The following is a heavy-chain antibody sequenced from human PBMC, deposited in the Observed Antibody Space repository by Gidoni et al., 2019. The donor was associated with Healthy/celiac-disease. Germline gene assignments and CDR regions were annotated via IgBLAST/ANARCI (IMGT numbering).Heavy chain of an antibody. CDR2: MSSSSSTI. Sequence: EVQLVESGGGLVQPGGSLELSCAASGFTFSSYSMNWVRQAPGKGLEWVSYMSSSSSTIYYADSVKGRFTISRDNAKNSLYLQMNSLRDEDTAVYYCARVLNYYDSSGYDWGQGTLVTVSS. V-gene: IGHV3-48*02. CDR3: ARVLNYYDSSGYD. D-gene: IGHD3-22*01. J-gene: IGHJ4*02. CDR1: GFTFSSYS.